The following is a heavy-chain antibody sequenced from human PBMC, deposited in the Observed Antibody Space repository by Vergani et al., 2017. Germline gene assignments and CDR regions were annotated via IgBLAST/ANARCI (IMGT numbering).Heavy chain of an antibody. J-gene: IGHJ1*01. CDR3: TTAWGLYYLHGEYFQY. CDR2: ISSGGGDI. D-gene: IGHD3-10*01. Sequence: EVQLLESGGGLVQPGGSRRLSCAGAGFTFDTYTMASVRQAPGKVLEWVATISSGGGDIFYADSVKGRFTISRDNSKNTLFLQMNSLKDEDTAVYYCTTAWGLYYLHGEYFQYWGRGTLVSVSS. V-gene: IGHV3-23*01. CDR1: GFTFDTYT.